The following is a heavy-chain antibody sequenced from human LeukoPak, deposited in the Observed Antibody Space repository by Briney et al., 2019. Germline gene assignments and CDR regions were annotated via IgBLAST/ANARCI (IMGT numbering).Heavy chain of an antibody. CDR1: GGSISSSSYY. CDR2: IYYSGST. V-gene: IGHV4-39*01. Sequence: SETLSLTCTVSGGSISSSSYYWGWIRQPPGKGLEWIGSIYYSGSTYYNPSLKSRVTISVDTSKNQFSLKLSSVTAADTAVYYCARPLRPYDYVWGSYPTGVAFDIWGQGTMVTVSS. CDR3: ARPLRPYDYVWGSYPTGVAFDI. J-gene: IGHJ3*02. D-gene: IGHD3-16*02.